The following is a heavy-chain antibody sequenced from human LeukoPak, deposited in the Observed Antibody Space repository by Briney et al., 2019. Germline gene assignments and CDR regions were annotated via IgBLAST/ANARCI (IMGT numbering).Heavy chain of an antibody. V-gene: IGHV3-30*04. CDR1: GFTFSSYA. J-gene: IGHJ3*02. CDR2: ISYDGSNK. Sequence: GSLRLSCAASGFTFSSYAMHWVRQAPGKGLEWVAVISYDGSNKYYADSVKGRFTISRDNSKNTLYLQMNSLRAEDTAVYYCARGERYYDFWSGYLGDAFDIWGQGTMVTVSS. D-gene: IGHD3-3*01. CDR3: ARGERYYDFWSGYLGDAFDI.